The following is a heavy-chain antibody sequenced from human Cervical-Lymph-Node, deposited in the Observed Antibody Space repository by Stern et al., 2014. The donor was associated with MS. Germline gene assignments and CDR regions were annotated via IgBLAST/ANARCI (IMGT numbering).Heavy chain of an antibody. CDR1: GYTFSSYG. CDR2: ISGYNGHT. J-gene: IGHJ4*02. CDR3: ARERGYYESSGYYAMKDGY. V-gene: IGHV1-18*01. D-gene: IGHD3-22*01. Sequence: VQLVESGAEVKKPGASVKVSCKTSGYTFSSYGMSWVRQAPGQGLEYMGWISGYNGHTNYAPRFQGSLAMTTDTSTSTVYMELRSLTSDDTATYYCARERGYYESSGYYAMKDGYWGQGTPVTVSS.